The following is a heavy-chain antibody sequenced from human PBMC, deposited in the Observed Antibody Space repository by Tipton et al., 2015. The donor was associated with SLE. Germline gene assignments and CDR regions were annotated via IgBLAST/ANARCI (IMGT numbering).Heavy chain of an antibody. V-gene: IGHV4-59*12. CDR1: RGSISTYY. CDR3: VRLRREHQIVRLGWF. D-gene: IGHD2/OR15-2a*01. J-gene: IGHJ1*01. Sequence: TLSLTCTVSRGSISTYYWSWIRQPPGKGLEWIGYIYHSGSASYTNYNPSLKSRVTMSVDTSKNVFSLNISSVTAADTAIYYCVRLRREHQIVRLGWFWGLGTLVTVSS. CDR2: IYHSGSASYT.